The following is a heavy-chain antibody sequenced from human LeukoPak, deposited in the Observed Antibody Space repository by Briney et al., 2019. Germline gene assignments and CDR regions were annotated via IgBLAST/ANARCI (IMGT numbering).Heavy chain of an antibody. Sequence: KPSETLSLTCTVSGGSISSSSYYWGWIRQPPGKGLEWIGSIYYSGSTYYNPSLKSRVTISVDTSKNQFSLKLSSVTAADTAVYYCARVRATLFGVAMDYMDVWGKGTTVTVSS. D-gene: IGHD3-3*01. V-gene: IGHV4-39*01. CDR1: GGSISSSSYY. CDR3: ARVRATLFGVAMDYMDV. J-gene: IGHJ6*03. CDR2: IYYSGST.